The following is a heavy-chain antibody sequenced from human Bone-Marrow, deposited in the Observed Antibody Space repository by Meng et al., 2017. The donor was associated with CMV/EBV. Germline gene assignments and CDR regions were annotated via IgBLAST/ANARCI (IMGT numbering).Heavy chain of an antibody. J-gene: IGHJ4*02. D-gene: IGHD3-3*01. CDR3: AKRGFGVVTPDY. V-gene: IGHV3-30*02. Sequence: GGSLRLPCAASGFTFSSYGMHWVRQAPGKGLEWVAFIRYDGSNKYYADSVKGRFTISRDNSKNTLYLQMNSLRAEDTAVYYCAKRGFGVVTPDYWGQGTLVTVSS. CDR1: GFTFSSYG. CDR2: IRYDGSNK.